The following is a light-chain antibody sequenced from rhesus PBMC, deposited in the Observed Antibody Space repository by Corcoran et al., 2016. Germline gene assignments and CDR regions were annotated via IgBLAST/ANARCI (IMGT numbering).Light chain of an antibody. Sequence: DIVMTQTPLSLPVTPGEPASISCRSSQSLLDSEDGNTYLDWYLQKPGQSPQLWIYEVSNRTSGVPERFSGNGSDTDFTLKIRRVEAEDVRVYYCMQALEFPLTFGGGTKVEIK. CDR1: QSLLDSEDGNTY. CDR2: EVS. V-gene: IGKV2-104*02. CDR3: MQALEFPLT. J-gene: IGKJ4*01.